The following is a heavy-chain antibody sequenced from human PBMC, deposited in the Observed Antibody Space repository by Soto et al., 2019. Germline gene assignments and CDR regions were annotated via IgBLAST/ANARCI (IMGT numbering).Heavy chain of an antibody. CDR1: GGSISSYY. V-gene: IGHV4-59*01. CDR3: ARATYRVATDFDY. Sequence: LTCTVSGGSISSYYWSWIRQPPGKGLEWIGYIYYSGSTNYNPSLKSRVTISVDTSKNQFSLKLSSVTAADTAVYYCARATYRVATDFDYWGQGTLVTVSS. CDR2: IYYSGST. J-gene: IGHJ4*02. D-gene: IGHD5-12*01.